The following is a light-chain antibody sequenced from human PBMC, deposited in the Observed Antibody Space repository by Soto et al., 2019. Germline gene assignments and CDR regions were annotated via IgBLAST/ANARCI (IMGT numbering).Light chain of an antibody. CDR3: QQANSFPLT. V-gene: IGKV1-12*01. CDR2: DAS. J-gene: IGKJ4*01. Sequence: DIQMTQSPSSVSASVGDRFTITCRASQAISNWLAWYQQKPGKAPNLLIYDASNLQSGVPSRFSGSGSGTDFTLTISSLQPEDFATYYCQQANSFPLTFGGGTKVDI. CDR1: QAISNW.